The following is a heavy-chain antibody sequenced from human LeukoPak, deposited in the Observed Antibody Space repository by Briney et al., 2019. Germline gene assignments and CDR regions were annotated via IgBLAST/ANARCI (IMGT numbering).Heavy chain of an antibody. CDR2: IRYDGSNK. CDR3: AKDIFRQQLVREYFDY. V-gene: IGHV3-30*02. D-gene: IGHD6-13*01. CDR1: GFTFSSYG. Sequence: PGGSLRLSCAASGFTFSSYGMHWVRQAPGKGLEWVAFIRYDGSNKYYADSVKGRFTISRDSSKNTLYLQMNSLRAEDTAVYYCAKDIFRQQLVREYFDYWGQGTLVTVSS. J-gene: IGHJ4*02.